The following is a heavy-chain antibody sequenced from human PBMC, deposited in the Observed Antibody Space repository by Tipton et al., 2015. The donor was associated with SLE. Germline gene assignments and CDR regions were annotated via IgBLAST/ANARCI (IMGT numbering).Heavy chain of an antibody. V-gene: IGHV1-18*01. Sequence: QLVQSGAEVKKPGASVKVSCKASGFTFTSYGISWVRQAPGQGLEWMGWISAYNGNTDYAQKLQGRVTMTTDTSTSTAYMELRSLRSEDTAVYYCARGDPNYDSSAYLIPDGDALDFWGQGTMVTVSS. J-gene: IGHJ3*01. CDR2: ISAYNGNT. CDR3: ARGDPNYDSSAYLIPDGDALDF. D-gene: IGHD3-22*01. CDR1: GFTFTSYG.